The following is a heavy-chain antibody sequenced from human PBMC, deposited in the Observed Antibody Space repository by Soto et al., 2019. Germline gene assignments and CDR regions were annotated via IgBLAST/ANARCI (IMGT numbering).Heavy chain of an antibody. CDR1: GGPISSYY. D-gene: IGHD6-19*01. V-gene: IGHV4-4*07. CDR2: IYMNGST. CDR3: VRDGSSGWYYYGMDV. J-gene: IGHJ6*02. Sequence: PSETLSLTCTVSGGPISSYYWSWIRQPAGKGLEWIGRIYMNGSTNYNPSLKSRVTVSVDTSKSQFSLMLNSVTAADTAVYYCVRDGSSGWYYYGMDVWGRGTPVTAP.